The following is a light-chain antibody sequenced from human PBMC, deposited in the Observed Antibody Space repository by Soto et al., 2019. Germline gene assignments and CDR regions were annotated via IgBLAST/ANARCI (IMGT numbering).Light chain of an antibody. J-gene: IGKJ4*01. CDR3: QQCYSIPLT. CDR2: TVS. CDR1: QNIGRN. Sequence: DIQMTQSPSSLSTSVGDRVTITCRASQNIGRNLNWYQQKPGKAPKLLIYTVSNLQTGVPLRFGGRGSGTEFTLTISALQPEDFATYYCQQCYSIPLTFGGGTKVEIK. V-gene: IGKV1-39*01.